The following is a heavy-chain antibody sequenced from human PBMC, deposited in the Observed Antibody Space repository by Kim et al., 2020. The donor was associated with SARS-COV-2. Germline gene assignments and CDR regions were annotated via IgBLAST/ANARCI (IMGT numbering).Heavy chain of an antibody. D-gene: IGHD3-9*01. CDR3: ARGYYDILTGYIGTYYYYGMDV. J-gene: IGHJ6*02. Sequence: SETLSLTCTVSGGSISSYYWSWIRQPPGKVREWFGYIYYSGSTNYNPSLKSRVTISVDTSKNQFSLKLSSVTAADTAVYYCARGYYDILTGYIGTYYYYGMDVWGQGTTVTVSS. CDR2: IYYSGST. V-gene: IGHV4-59*13. CDR1: GGSISSYY.